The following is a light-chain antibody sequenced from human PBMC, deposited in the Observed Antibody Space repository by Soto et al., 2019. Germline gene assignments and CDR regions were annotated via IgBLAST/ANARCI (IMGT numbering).Light chain of an antibody. CDR1: QNISSY. V-gene: IGKV3-11*01. J-gene: IGKJ1*01. CDR3: QQRSHWPRT. CDR2: DLS. Sequence: ILFTQSPATLSLSPGERATLSLRASQNISSYLIWYQQKPGQAPRLLIYDLSNRATGIPATFSGCGSGTDFSLTISSLEPEDFAVYYCQQRSHWPRTVGPGTKVDIK.